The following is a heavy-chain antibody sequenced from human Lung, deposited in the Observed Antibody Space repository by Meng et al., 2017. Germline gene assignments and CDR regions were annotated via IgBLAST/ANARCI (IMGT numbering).Heavy chain of an antibody. V-gene: IGHV4-30-2*01. Sequence: QLQLQESGSGLVEPSQTLSLTCAVSGGSISRGGHSWSWIRQPPGKGLEWIGYISDSGSTYYNPSLKNRVTISVDRSKNQFSLRLTSVTAADTAVYSCARSGYCSGSSCYGSFDSWGQGTLVTVSS. J-gene: IGHJ4*02. D-gene: IGHD2-15*01. CDR3: ARSGYCSGSSCYGSFDS. CDR1: GGSISRGGHS. CDR2: ISDSGST.